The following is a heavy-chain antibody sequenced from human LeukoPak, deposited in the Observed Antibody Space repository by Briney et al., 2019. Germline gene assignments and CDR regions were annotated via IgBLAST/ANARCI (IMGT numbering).Heavy chain of an antibody. D-gene: IGHD6-6*01. V-gene: IGHV4-34*01. CDR2: INHSGST. CDR1: GGSFSGYY. Sequence: SETRSLTCAVYGGSFSGYYWSWIRQPPGKGLEWIGEINHSGSTNYNPSLKSRVTISVDTSKNQFSLKLSSVTAADTAVYYCAREYSSSSQVFDPWGQGTLVTVSS. J-gene: IGHJ5*02. CDR3: AREYSSSSQVFDP.